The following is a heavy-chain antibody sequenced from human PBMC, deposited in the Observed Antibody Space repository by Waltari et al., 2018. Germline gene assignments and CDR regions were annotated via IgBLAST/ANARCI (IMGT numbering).Heavy chain of an antibody. V-gene: IGHV3-53*01. CDR2: LYTRDGT. J-gene: IGHJ4*02. CDR3: AREQRTYYFDY. D-gene: IGHD6-25*01. Sequence: EVQLVESGGGLIQPGGSLRLSCAASGFTVSSSHMSWVRQAPGKGLGWGSVLYTRDGTYDADSVRSRFTISRDNAKNTLYLQMNSLRAEDTALYYCAREQRTYYFDYWGQGTLVTVSS. CDR1: GFTVSSSH.